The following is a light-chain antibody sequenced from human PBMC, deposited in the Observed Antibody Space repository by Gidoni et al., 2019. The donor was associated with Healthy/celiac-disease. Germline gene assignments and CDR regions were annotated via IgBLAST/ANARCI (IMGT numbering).Light chain of an antibody. CDR2: KAS. J-gene: IGKJ2*01. Sequence: DIQMTQSPSTLSASVGDRVTITCRAIQSISSWLAWYQQKPGKDPKLLIYKASSLESGVPSRFSGSGSGTEFTLTISSLQPDDFATYYCQQYNSYLYTCGQGTKLEIK. V-gene: IGKV1-5*03. CDR3: QQYNSYLYT. CDR1: QSISSW.